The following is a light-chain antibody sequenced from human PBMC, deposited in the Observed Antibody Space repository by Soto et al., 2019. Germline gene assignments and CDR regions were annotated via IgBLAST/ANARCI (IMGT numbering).Light chain of an antibody. CDR2: EVV. J-gene: IGLJ1*01. Sequence: QSALTQPASVSGSPGQSITISCTGTISKDYVSWYQQSPGKAPKLLIYEVVNRPSEISNRFSASKSDNTASLTISGLQAEDEAHYYCASYTATNSWIFGTGTNLTVL. V-gene: IGLV2-14*01. CDR1: ISKDY. CDR3: ASYTATNSWI.